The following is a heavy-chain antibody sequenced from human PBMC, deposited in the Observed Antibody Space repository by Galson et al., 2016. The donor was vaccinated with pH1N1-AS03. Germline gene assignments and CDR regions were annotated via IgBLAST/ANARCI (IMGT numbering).Heavy chain of an antibody. Sequence: PALVKPTQTLTLTCTFSGFSLSTRGVGVGWLRQPLGKAPEWLALLYWDDDERYSPSLKKRASLTKDTSKNQVILTMTNMDPVDTVTYYCARAVYSSDFPLSVWFYPWGQGTLVTVSS. J-gene: IGHJ5*02. V-gene: IGHV2-5*02. CDR3: ARAVYSSDFPLSVWFYP. CDR2: LYWDDDE. D-gene: IGHD2-21*01. CDR1: GFSLSTRGVG.